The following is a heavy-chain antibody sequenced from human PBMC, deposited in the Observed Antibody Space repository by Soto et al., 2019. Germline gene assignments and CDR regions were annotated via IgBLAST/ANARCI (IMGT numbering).Heavy chain of an antibody. V-gene: IGHV3-21*01. CDR1: GFTFTSYD. CDR3: AREETAWPLAYGLDV. Sequence: EVQLVESGGGLVMPGGSLRVSCEASGFTFTSYDMHWVRQAPGKGLEWVSTITRRSDIYYADSVKGRFTISRDNAKNSMSLLMNSLRAEDTAVYYCAREETAWPLAYGLDVWGQGTTVTVSS. D-gene: IGHD2-21*02. CDR2: ITRRSDI. J-gene: IGHJ6*02.